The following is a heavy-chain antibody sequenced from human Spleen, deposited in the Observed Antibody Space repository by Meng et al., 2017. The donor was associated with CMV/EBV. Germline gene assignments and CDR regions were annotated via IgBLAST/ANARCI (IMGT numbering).Heavy chain of an antibody. D-gene: IGHD3-22*01. J-gene: IGHJ4*02. Sequence: GESLKISCAASGFTFTASAMHWVRQAPGKGLEWVSIIYSGGTTYYADSVKGRFTISRDNSKNTLYLQMNSLRVEDTAVYYCARTLYYCDSSGYYYSSVYYFDYWGQGTLVTVSS. V-gene: IGHV3-53*01. CDR3: ARTLYYCDSSGYYYSSVYYFDY. CDR1: GFTFTASA. CDR2: IYSGGTT.